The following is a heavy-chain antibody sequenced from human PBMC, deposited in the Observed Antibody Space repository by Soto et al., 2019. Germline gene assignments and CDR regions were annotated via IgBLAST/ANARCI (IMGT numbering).Heavy chain of an antibody. Sequence: GGSLRLSCAVSGFTFSSYAMSWVRQAPGKGLEGVSSISGRGGSTYYADSVKGRFTISRDNSKNTLYLQMNSLRVEDTAVYYCAKDIGVVPGPSEYWGQGTLVTVS. D-gene: IGHD2-15*01. CDR1: GFTFSSYA. CDR3: AKDIGVVPGPSEY. V-gene: IGHV3-23*01. CDR2: ISGRGGST. J-gene: IGHJ4*02.